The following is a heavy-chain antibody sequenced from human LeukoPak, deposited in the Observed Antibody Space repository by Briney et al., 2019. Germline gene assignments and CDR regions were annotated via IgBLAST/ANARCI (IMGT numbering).Heavy chain of an antibody. J-gene: IGHJ6*03. Sequence: GASVKVSRKSSGNTFTGFYIHWIRQAPGQGLEWVGWVNPNSGGTNYAQKFRGRVTMTRDTSSRTAYMELSSLTSDDTAVYYCARDWGYPSPMDVWGEGTTITVSS. D-gene: IGHD3-16*01. CDR1: GNTFTGFY. CDR2: VNPNSGGT. V-gene: IGHV1-2*02. CDR3: ARDWGYPSPMDV.